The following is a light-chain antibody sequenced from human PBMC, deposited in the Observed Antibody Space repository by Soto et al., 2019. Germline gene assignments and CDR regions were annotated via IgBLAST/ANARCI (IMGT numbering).Light chain of an antibody. Sequence: QSAMTQPASVSGSPGQSITISCTGTSSDVGGYNYVSWYQQHPGKAPKLMINDVSNRPSGVSNRFSGSKSGNTASLTISGLQDEDEADYYCCSSTTISTWVLGGGTKLTV. J-gene: IGLJ3*02. CDR1: SSDVGGYNY. V-gene: IGLV2-14*01. CDR3: CSSTTISTWV. CDR2: DVS.